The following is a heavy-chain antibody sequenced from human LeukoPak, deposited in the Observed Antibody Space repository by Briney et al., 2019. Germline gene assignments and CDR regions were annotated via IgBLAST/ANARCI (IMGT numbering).Heavy chain of an antibody. CDR1: GFTFSDYA. CDR3: AKDRPIKGGFDP. CDR2: MRSDGTTK. J-gene: IGHJ5*02. Sequence: GGSLRLSCSASGFTFSDYAMHWVRQAPGKGLQWVAFMRSDGTTKYYSDSVEGRFTISRDNSKSTLYLLMNSLSAEDTGIYYCAKDRPIKGGFDPWGQGTPVTVSS. D-gene: IGHD3-16*01. V-gene: IGHV3-30*02.